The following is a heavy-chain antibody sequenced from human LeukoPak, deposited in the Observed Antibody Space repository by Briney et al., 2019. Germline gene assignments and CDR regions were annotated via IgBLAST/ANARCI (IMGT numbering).Heavy chain of an antibody. CDR3: ARLTKDYYYGMDV. Sequence: SESLSLTCTVSRGSINNYYWSWIRQPPGKGLEWIGYILSSGSTNYNPSVKNRVTISVDKSKNQFSLKLSSVTAADTAVYYCARLTKDYYYGMDVWGQGTTVTVSS. CDR2: ILSSGST. CDR1: RGSINNYY. D-gene: IGHD3-3*01. J-gene: IGHJ6*02. V-gene: IGHV4-59*01.